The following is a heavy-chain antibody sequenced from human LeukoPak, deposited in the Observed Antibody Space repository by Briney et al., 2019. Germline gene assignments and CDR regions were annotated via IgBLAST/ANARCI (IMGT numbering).Heavy chain of an antibody. CDR3: ARWIVGDSSGYYPIVVPAFDI. V-gene: IGHV4-4*02. CDR2: IYHSGTT. Sequence: PSGTLSLTCAVSGASISSNNWWSWVRQPPGKGLEWIGEIYHSGTTNYNPSLKSRVTISVDKSKNQFSLKLSSVTAADTAVYYCARWIVGDSSGYYPIVVPAFDIWGQGTMVTVSS. D-gene: IGHD3-22*01. CDR1: GASISSNNW. J-gene: IGHJ3*02.